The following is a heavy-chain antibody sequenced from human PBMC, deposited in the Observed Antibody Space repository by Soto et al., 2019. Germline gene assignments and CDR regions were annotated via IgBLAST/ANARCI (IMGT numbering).Heavy chain of an antibody. D-gene: IGHD2-21*02. V-gene: IGHV2-5*02. Sequence: QITLKESGPTLVKPTQTLTLTCTFSGFSLSTSGVGVGWIRQPPGKALEWLALIYWDDDKRYSPSLRSRLTINKDTSKNQVVLTMTNMDPVHTATYYCIQSRCGGDCLQSYASHYYYGMDVWGQGTTVTVSS. J-gene: IGHJ6*02. CDR3: IQSRCGGDCLQSYASHYYYGMDV. CDR2: IYWDDDK. CDR1: GFSLSTSGVG.